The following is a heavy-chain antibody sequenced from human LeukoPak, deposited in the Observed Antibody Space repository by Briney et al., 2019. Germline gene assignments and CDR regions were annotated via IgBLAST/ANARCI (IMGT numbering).Heavy chain of an antibody. CDR2: IYYSGST. V-gene: IGHV4-59*01. Sequence: SETLSLTCTVSGGSISSYYWSWIRQPPGKGLEWIGYIYYSGSTNYNPSLKSRVTISVDTSKNQFSLKLSSVTAADTAVYYCAGPTRYYYYGMDVWGQGTTVTVSS. CDR3: AGPTRYYYYGMDV. D-gene: IGHD1-14*01. J-gene: IGHJ6*02. CDR1: GGSISSYY.